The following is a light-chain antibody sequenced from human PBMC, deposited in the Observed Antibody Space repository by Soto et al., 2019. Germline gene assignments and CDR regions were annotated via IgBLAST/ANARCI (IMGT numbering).Light chain of an antibody. V-gene: IGKV3-15*01. CDR1: ESVGSN. CDR2: GAS. CDR3: HQYNHWLPTYT. Sequence: EIVLTQSPDILSVSAGETVILSCRASESVGSNLAWYQHKPGQAPRLLVHGASTRATGVPARFRGSGSGTDFSLTISSLQSDDFAVYYCHQYNHWLPTYTFGLGTRLEIK. J-gene: IGKJ2*01.